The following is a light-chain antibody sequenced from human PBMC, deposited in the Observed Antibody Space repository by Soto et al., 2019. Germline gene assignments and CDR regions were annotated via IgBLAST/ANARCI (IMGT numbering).Light chain of an antibody. J-gene: IGKJ3*01. CDR3: QQYNNWPPVT. CDR2: GAS. V-gene: IGKV3-15*01. CDR1: QSVSSN. Sequence: EIVMSQSPATLSVSPGERATLSCRASQSVSSNLAWYQQKPGQAPRLLIYGASTRATGIPARFSGSGSGTEFTLTISSLQSEDFAVYYCQQYNNWPPVTFGPGTKVDIK.